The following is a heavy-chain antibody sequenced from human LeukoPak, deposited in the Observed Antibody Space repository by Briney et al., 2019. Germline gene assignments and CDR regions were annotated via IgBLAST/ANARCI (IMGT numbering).Heavy chain of an antibody. CDR2: IYPGDFDI. V-gene: IGHV5-51*01. CDR1: GYSFATYW. D-gene: IGHD4-17*01. Sequence: GESLKISCKGSGYSFATYWIGWVLQMPGKGLEWMGIIYPGDFDIRYSPSFQGQVTISADKSISTAYLQWSTLKASDTAMYYCARRDGDYVGLDPWGQGALVTVSS. J-gene: IGHJ5*02. CDR3: ARRDGDYVGLDP.